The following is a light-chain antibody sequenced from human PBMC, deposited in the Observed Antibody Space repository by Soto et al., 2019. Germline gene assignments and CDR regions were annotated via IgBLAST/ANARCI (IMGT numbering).Light chain of an antibody. CDR3: LQTYSTWT. Sequence: DIQMTQSPTSLSASVGDRVTVTCRSSQSISNNLSWYQQKPGKAPSLLIYAASSLQSGVPSRFSGSGSGTDFSLTISSLQPEDFATYFCLQTYSTWTFGQGTTVEIK. CDR2: AAS. V-gene: IGKV1-39*01. J-gene: IGKJ1*01. CDR1: QSISNN.